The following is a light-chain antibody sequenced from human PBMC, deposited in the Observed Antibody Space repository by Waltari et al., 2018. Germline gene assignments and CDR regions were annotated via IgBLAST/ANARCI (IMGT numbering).Light chain of an antibody. Sequence: CRASQSGSRALAWYQQKHCQAPRLLIFGASNRATGIPDRFSGSGSETDFSLTISRLEPEDFAGYYCQHYVRLPATFGRGTKVEIK. V-gene: IGKV3-20*01. CDR2: GAS. CDR1: QSGSRA. CDR3: QHYVRLPAT. J-gene: IGKJ1*01.